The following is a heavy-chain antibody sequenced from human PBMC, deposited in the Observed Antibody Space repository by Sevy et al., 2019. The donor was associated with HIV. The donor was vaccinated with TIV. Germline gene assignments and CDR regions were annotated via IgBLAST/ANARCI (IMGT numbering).Heavy chain of an antibody. Sequence: ASVKVSYKASGYTFTGYYMHWVRQAPGQGLEWMGRINPNSGGTNYAQKFQGRVTMTRDTSISTAYMELSRLRSDDTAVYYCARGSYCSSTSCYSYWFDPWGQGTLVTVSS. D-gene: IGHD2-2*01. V-gene: IGHV1-2*06. J-gene: IGHJ5*02. CDR3: ARGSYCSSTSCYSYWFDP. CDR1: GYTFTGYY. CDR2: INPNSGGT.